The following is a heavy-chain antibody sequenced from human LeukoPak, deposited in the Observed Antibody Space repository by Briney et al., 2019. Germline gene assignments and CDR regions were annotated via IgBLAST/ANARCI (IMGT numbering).Heavy chain of an antibody. CDR1: GGSFSGYY. D-gene: IGHD2-15*01. J-gene: IGHJ4*02. CDR3: ARQPYRRYCSGGSCYTPRGGFDY. V-gene: IGHV4-34*01. Sequence: PSETLSLTCAVYGGSFSGYYWSWIRQPPGKGLEWIGEINHSGSTNYNPSLKSRVTISVDTSKNQFSLKLSSVTAADTAVYYCARQPYRRYCSGGSCYTPRGGFDYWGQGTLVTVSS. CDR2: INHSGST.